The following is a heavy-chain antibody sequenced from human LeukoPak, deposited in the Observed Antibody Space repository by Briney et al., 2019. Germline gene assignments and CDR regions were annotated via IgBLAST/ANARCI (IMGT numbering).Heavy chain of an antibody. CDR3: AKALYGDYGRFDY. V-gene: IGHV3-23*01. CDR1: GFIFSSYV. D-gene: IGHD4-17*01. J-gene: IGHJ4*02. Sequence: GGSLRLSCAASGFIFSSYVMSWVRQAPGKGLEWVSVITGSGDSTFYADFVKGRFTMSRDNSKNTLYLQMNSLRAEDTAVYYCAKALYGDYGRFDYWGQGTLVTVSS. CDR2: ITGSGDST.